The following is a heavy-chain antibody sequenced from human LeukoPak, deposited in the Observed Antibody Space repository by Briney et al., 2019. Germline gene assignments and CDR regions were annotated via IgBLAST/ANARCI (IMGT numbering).Heavy chain of an antibody. D-gene: IGHD5-12*01. CDR3: ARAERGGYSGYDYGMDL. V-gene: IGHV3-30*04. CDR1: GFTFSTYA. J-gene: IGHJ6*04. Sequence: GGSLRPSCAASGFTFSTYAMHWVRQAPGKGLEWVAVISYDGSNTYYADSVKGRFTISRDNSKNTLYLQMNSLRAEDTAVYYCARAERGGYSGYDYGMDLWGKGTTVTVSS. CDR2: ISYDGSNT.